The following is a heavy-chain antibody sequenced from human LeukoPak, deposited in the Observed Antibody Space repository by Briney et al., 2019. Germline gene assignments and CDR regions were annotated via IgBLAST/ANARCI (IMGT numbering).Heavy chain of an antibody. V-gene: IGHV3-11*05. J-gene: IGHJ4*02. Sequence: PGGSLRHSRAASLFTLSDYYMSSIRPPPGKGLEWVSYISSSSSHTKYADSVRGRFTISRDNAKNSLYLQMNSVRAEDTAVYYCAREMISMVWGAPTFDYWGQGTLVTVSS. CDR1: LFTLSDYY. D-gene: IGHD3-10*01. CDR2: ISSSSSHT. CDR3: AREMISMVWGAPTFDY.